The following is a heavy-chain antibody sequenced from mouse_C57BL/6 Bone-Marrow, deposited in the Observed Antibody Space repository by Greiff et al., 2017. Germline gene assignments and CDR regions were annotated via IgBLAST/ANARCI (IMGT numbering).Heavy chain of an antibody. CDR1: GYTFPDHT. J-gene: IGHJ4*01. D-gene: IGHD2-4*01. CDR3: ARSGYDYAWAMDY. CDR2: IYPRDGST. V-gene: IGHV1-78*01. Sequence: VQLQQSDAELVKPGASVKISCKVSGYTFPDHTIHWMKQRPEQGLEWIGYIYPRDGSTKYNEKFKGKATLTADKSSSTAYMQLNSLTSEYSAVYFCARSGYDYAWAMDYWGQGTSVTVSS.